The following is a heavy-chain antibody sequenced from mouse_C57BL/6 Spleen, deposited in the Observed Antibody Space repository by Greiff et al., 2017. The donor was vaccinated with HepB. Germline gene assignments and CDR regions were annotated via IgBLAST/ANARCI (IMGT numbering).Heavy chain of an antibody. V-gene: IGHV2-6-1*01. D-gene: IGHD2-3*01. J-gene: IGHJ3*01. CDR1: GFSLTSYG. CDR2: IWSDGST. CDR3: ARHEGDGYTAWFAY. Sequence: VKLQESGPGLVAPSQRLSITCTVSGFSLTSYGVHWVRQPPGKGLEWLVVIWSDGSTTYNSALKSRLSISKDNSKSQVFLKMNSLQTDDTAMYYCARHEGDGYTAWFAYWGQGTLVTVSA.